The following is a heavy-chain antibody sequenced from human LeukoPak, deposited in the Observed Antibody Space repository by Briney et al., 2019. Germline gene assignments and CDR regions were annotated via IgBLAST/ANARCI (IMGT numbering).Heavy chain of an antibody. D-gene: IGHD3-10*01. V-gene: IGHV3-23*01. CDR3: SKDRGGTLGDYFDF. CDR2: IGGSGATT. Sequence: GGSLRLSCAASGFTFSSYAMSWVRQAPGKGLEWVSAIGGSGATTHYADSVKGRFTIARDNSKNTLYLQMHSLRAEDTAVYYCSKDRGGTLGDYFDFWGQGTLVTVSS. J-gene: IGHJ4*02. CDR1: GFTFSSYA.